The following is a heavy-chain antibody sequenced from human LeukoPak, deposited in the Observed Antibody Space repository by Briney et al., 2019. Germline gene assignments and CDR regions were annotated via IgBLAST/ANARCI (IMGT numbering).Heavy chain of an antibody. V-gene: IGHV1-69*06. J-gene: IGHJ4*02. CDR2: IIPIFGTA. CDR3: ASHNWNWNERLYGFDY. CDR1: GGTFSSYA. Sequence: SVKVSCKASGGTFSSYAISWVRQAPGQGLEWMGGIIPIFGTANYAQKFQGRVTITADKSTSTAYMELSSLRSEDTAVYYCASHNWNWNERLYGFDYWGQGTLVTVSS. D-gene: IGHD1-1*01.